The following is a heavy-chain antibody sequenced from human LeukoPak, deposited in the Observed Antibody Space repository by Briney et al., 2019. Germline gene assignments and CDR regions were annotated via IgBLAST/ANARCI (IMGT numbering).Heavy chain of an antibody. CDR3: ARVFAIFGVVITYYMDV. CDR1: GYSFSNYG. Sequence: GASVKVSCKPSGYSFSNYGISWVRQAPGRGLEWRGWISTYNGNTNYAQKFQGRVTMTTDTSTSTAYMELRSLRFDDTAVYYCARVFAIFGVVITYYMDVWGKGTTVTVSS. V-gene: IGHV1-18*01. CDR2: ISTYNGNT. D-gene: IGHD3-3*01. J-gene: IGHJ6*03.